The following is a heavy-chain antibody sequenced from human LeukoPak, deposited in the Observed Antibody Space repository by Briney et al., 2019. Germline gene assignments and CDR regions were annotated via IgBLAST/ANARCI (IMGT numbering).Heavy chain of an antibody. D-gene: IGHD3-22*01. Sequence: GGSLRLSCAASGFTFSSYGMHWVRQAPGKVLEWVAVIWYDGSNKYYADSVKGRFTISRDNSKNTLYLQMNSLRAEDTAVYYCAKDSYYDSSGYPDYWGQGTLVTVSS. V-gene: IGHV3-30*02. CDR3: AKDSYYDSSGYPDY. CDR2: IWYDGSNK. J-gene: IGHJ4*02. CDR1: GFTFSSYG.